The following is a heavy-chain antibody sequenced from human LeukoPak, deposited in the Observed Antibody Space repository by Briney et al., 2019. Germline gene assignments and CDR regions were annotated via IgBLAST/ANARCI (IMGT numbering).Heavy chain of an antibody. CDR3: ARGPTTYYDYVWGSYRLDY. CDR1: GYSISSGHY. J-gene: IGHJ4*02. Sequence: SETLSLTCAVSGYSISSGHYWGWIRQPPGKGLEWIGSMYYSGSTYFNPSLKSRVTMSVDTSKNQFSLKLSSVTAADTAVYYCARGPTTYYDYVWGSYRLDYWGQGTLVTVSS. V-gene: IGHV4-38-2*01. D-gene: IGHD3-16*02. CDR2: MYYSGST.